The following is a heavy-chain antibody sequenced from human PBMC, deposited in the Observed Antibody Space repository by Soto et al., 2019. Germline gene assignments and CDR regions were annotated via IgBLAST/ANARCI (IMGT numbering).Heavy chain of an antibody. CDR3: ARALIQLWPHYYYGMDV. Sequence: QVQLQESGPGLVKPSQTLSLTCTVSGGSITSGDYYWSWIRQPPGKGLEWIGYIYYSGNTYHNPSLKSRVTISVDTSKNQFSLKLSSVTAADTAMYYCARALIQLWPHYYYGMDVWGQGTTVTVSS. CDR1: GGSITSGDYY. D-gene: IGHD5-18*01. V-gene: IGHV4-30-4*01. CDR2: IYYSGNT. J-gene: IGHJ6*02.